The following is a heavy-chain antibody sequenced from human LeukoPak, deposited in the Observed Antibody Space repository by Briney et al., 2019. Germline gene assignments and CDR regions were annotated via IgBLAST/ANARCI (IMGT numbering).Heavy chain of an antibody. Sequence: GGSLRLSCAASGFTFSSYSMNWVRQAPGQGLEWVSYISSSSSTIYYADSVKGRFTISRDNAKNSLYLQMNSLRAEDTAVYYCAKEIVVVPAATSLWNDYWGQGTLVTVSS. CDR2: ISSSSSTI. V-gene: IGHV3-48*01. D-gene: IGHD2-2*01. J-gene: IGHJ4*02. CDR3: AKEIVVVPAATSLWNDY. CDR1: GFTFSSYS.